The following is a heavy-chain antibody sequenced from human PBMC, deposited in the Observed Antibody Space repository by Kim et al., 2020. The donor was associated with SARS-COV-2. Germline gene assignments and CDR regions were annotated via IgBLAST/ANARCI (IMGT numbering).Heavy chain of an antibody. V-gene: IGHV3-23*01. CDR3: AKPLPGSWYPLDAFDI. D-gene: IGHD6-13*01. Sequence: GGSLRLSCAASGFTFSSYAMSWVRQAPGKGLEWVSAISGSGGSTYYADSVKGRFTISRDNSKNTLYLQMNSLRAEDTAVYYCAKPLPGSWYPLDAFDIWGQGTMVTVSS. CDR1: GFTFSSYA. J-gene: IGHJ3*02. CDR2: ISGSGGST.